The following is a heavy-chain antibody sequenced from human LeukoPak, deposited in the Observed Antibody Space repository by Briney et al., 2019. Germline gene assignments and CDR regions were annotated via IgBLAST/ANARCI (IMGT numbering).Heavy chain of an antibody. V-gene: IGHV4-34*01. CDR3: ASLTGTTAYYYFYMDV. D-gene: IGHD1-20*01. CDR1: GGSFNDYY. J-gene: IGHJ6*03. CDR2: INHSGST. Sequence: PSETLSLTCAVYGGSFNDYYWSWIRQPPGKGLEWIGEINHSGSTNYNPSLKSRVTISVDTSKNQFSLKLSSVTAADTAVYYCASLTGTTAYYYFYMDVWGKGTPVTVSS.